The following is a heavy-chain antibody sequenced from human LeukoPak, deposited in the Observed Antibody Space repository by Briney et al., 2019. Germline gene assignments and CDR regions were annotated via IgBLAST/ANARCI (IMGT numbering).Heavy chain of an antibody. CDR2: IYYSGST. D-gene: IGHD3-22*01. V-gene: IGHV4-31*03. J-gene: IGHJ3*02. CDR3: ARGDHYYDRESAFDI. CDR1: GGSISSGGYY. Sequence: SETLSLTCTVSGGSISSGGYYWSWFRQHPGMGLEWIGYIYYSGSTYYNPSLKSRVTISVDTSKNQFSLKLSSVAAAADTAVYYCARGDHYYDRESAFDIWGQGTMVTVSS.